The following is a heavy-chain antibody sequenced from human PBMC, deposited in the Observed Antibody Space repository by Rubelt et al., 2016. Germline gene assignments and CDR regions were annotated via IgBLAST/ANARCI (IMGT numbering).Heavy chain of an antibody. CDR3: ARDVGGNSVLYYFDY. CDR2: ISAYNGNT. Sequence: QVQLVQSGAEAKKPGASVKVSCKASGYTFTSYGISWVRQAPGQGLEWMGWISAYNGNTNYAQKLPGRVTMTTDTSTSTAYMELRSLRSDDTAVYYCARDVGGNSVLYYFDYWGQGTLVTVSS. D-gene: IGHD4-23*01. J-gene: IGHJ4*02. CDR1: GYTFTSYG. V-gene: IGHV1-18*01.